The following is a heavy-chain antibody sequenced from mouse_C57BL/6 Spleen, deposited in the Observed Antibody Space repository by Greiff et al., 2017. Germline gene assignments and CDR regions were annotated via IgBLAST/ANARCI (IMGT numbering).Heavy chain of an antibody. Sequence: VQLQQSGPGMVKPSQSLSLTCTVTGYSITSGYDWHWIRHFPGNKLEWMGYISYSGSTNYNPSLKSRISITHDTSKNHFFLKLNSVTTEDTATYYCARDYYGSSFDVWGTGTTVTVSS. J-gene: IGHJ1*03. CDR3: ARDYYGSSFDV. CDR1: GYSITSGYD. CDR2: ISYSGST. D-gene: IGHD1-1*01. V-gene: IGHV3-1*01.